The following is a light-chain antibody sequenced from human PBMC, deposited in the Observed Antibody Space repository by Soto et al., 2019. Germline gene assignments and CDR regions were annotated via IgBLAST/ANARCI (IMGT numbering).Light chain of an antibody. CDR2: AAS. CDR3: QKYNSAHLT. J-gene: IGKJ4*01. Sequence: DIQMTQSPSSLSASVGDRVTITCRASQGISNYLVWYQQKPGKVPKLLIYAASTLQSGVPSRFSGGGSGTDFTLTISSLQPDDVAPYYCQKYNSAHLTFGGGTKVEIK. V-gene: IGKV1-27*01. CDR1: QGISNY.